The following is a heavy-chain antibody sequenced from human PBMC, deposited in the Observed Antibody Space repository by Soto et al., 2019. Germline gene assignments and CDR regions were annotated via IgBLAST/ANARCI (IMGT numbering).Heavy chain of an antibody. CDR2: IIPIFGTA. CDR1: GGTFSGYA. V-gene: IGHV1-69*13. Sequence: SVKVSCKASGGTFSGYAISWVRQAPGQGLELMGGIIPIFGTANYAQKFQGRVTITADESTSTAYMELSSLRSEDTAVYYCASQYQLLYYYYGMDVWGQGTTVTVYS. D-gene: IGHD2-2*01. CDR3: ASQYQLLYYYYGMDV. J-gene: IGHJ6*02.